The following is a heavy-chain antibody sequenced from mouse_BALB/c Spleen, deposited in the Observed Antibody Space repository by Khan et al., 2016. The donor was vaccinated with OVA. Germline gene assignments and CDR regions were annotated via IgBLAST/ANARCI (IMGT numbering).Heavy chain of an antibody. J-gene: IGHJ3*01. V-gene: IGHV2-3*01. Sequence: QVQLKESGPGLVAPSQSLSIRCTVSGLSLTNYGVSWVRQPPGKGLEWLGVIWGDGSTNYHSVLKSRLTINTDNSKNQVFVKLNSLQPDDAATYFCAISYYGNDWFAYWGQGTLVTVSA. CDR2: IWGDGST. D-gene: IGHD2-12*01. CDR1: GLSLTNYG. CDR3: AISYYGNDWFAY.